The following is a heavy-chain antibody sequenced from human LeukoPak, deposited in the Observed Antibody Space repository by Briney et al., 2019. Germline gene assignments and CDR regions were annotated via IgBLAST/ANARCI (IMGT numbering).Heavy chain of an antibody. CDR1: GGSISSYY. CDR2: IYYSGST. J-gene: IGHJ6*03. Sequence: SETLSLTCTVSGGSISSYYWSWIRQPPGKGLEWIGYIYYSGSTNYKPSLKSRVTISVDTSKNQFFLKLSSVTAADTAVYYCARSVGVEGISDYYYMDVWGKGTTVTISS. CDR3: ARSVGVEGISDYYYMDV. D-gene: IGHD4-23*01. V-gene: IGHV4-59*01.